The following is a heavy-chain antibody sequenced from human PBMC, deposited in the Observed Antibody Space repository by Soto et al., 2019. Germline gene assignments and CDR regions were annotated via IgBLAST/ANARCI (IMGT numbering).Heavy chain of an antibody. D-gene: IGHD3-3*01. Sequence: SETLSLTCAVYGGSFSGCYWNWIRQPPGKGLEWIGEIDHSGYTNYNPSLKSRVTISVDTSKNQFSLRLTSVTAADTAVYYCARVRDWFDPWGQGTLVTVSS. CDR2: IDHSGYT. V-gene: IGHV4-34*01. CDR3: ARVRDWFDP. CDR1: GGSFSGCY. J-gene: IGHJ5*02.